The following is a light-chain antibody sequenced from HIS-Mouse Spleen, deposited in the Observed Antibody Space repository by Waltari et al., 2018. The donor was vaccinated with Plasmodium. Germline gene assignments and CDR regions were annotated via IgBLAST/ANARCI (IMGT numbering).Light chain of an antibody. J-gene: IGLJ2*01. Sequence: QSVLTQPPSVSAAPGQKVTISCSGSSSNIGNNYVSWYQQLPGTAPKLLIYDNKKRPSGIPDRLSGSKSGTSATLGITGLQTGDEADYYCGTWDSSLSAGVVFGGGTKLTVL. CDR2: DNK. V-gene: IGLV1-51*01. CDR1: SSNIGNNY. CDR3: GTWDSSLSAGVV.